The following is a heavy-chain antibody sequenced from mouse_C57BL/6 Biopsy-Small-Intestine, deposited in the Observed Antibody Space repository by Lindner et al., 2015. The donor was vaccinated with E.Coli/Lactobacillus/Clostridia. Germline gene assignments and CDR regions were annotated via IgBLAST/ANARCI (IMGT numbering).Heavy chain of an antibody. CDR2: IFPGSGSS. Sequence: VQLQESGTELVKPGASVKMSCKASGYTFTSYWITWVKQRPGQGLEWIGDIFPGSGSSNYNEKFKTKATLTVDTSSTTASMQLSSLTSEDSAVYYCARSGYSNYGTMDYWGQGTSVTVSS. D-gene: IGHD2-5*01. J-gene: IGHJ4*01. CDR3: ARSGYSNYGTMDY. V-gene: IGHV1-55*01. CDR1: GYTFTSYW.